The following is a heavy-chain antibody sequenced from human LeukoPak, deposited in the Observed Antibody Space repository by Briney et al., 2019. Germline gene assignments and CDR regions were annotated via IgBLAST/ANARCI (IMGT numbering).Heavy chain of an antibody. D-gene: IGHD5-24*01. CDR3: ARDWEMGYFDY. J-gene: IGHJ4*02. CDR2: IIPIFGTA. Sequence: ASVKVSCKASGGTFSSYAISWVRQAPGQGLEWMGKIIPIFGTANNAQKFQGRVTITTDESTSTAYMELSSLRSEDTAVYYCARDWEMGYFDYWGQGTLVTVSS. V-gene: IGHV1-69*05. CDR1: GGTFSSYA.